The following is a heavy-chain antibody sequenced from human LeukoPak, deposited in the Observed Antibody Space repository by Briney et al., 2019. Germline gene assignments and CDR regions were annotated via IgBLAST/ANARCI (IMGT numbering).Heavy chain of an antibody. D-gene: IGHD2-2*02. CDR3: ARDPRYCSSTSCYTNYCYMDV. CDR2: INPNSGGS. J-gene: IGHJ6*03. Sequence: ASVKVSCKASGYTFTGYYMHWVRQAPGQGLEWMGWINPNSGGSNYAQKFQGRVTMTRDTSVSTAYMELSRLRSDDTAVYYCARDPRYCSSTSCYTNYCYMDVWGKGTTVTVSS. V-gene: IGHV1-2*02. CDR1: GYTFTGYY.